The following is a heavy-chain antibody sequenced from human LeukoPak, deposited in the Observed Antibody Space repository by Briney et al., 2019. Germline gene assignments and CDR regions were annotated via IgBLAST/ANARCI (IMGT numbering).Heavy chain of an antibody. CDR3: ARVRANYDILTGHFDY. V-gene: IGHV1-69*06. Sequence: ASVKVSCKASGATFSSYAISWVRQAPGQGLEWMGGIIPIFGTANYAQKFQGRVTITADKSTSTAYMELSSLRSEDTAVYYCARVRANYDILTGHFDYWGQGTLVTVSS. D-gene: IGHD3-9*01. CDR2: IIPIFGTA. CDR1: GATFSSYA. J-gene: IGHJ4*02.